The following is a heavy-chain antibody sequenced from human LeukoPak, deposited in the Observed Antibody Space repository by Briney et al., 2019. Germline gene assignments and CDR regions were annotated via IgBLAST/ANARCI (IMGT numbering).Heavy chain of an antibody. D-gene: IGHD4-17*01. V-gene: IGHV3-33*05. CDR1: GFSFSDYG. Sequence: GSLRLSCAASGFSFSDYGMHWVRPTPGKGLEWVTFIQFDESDKFYADSVKGRFIISRDNSKNTLYLQMNSLRAEDTAVYYCARGPPTTGDYWGQGTLVTVSS. J-gene: IGHJ4*02. CDR2: IQFDESDK. CDR3: ARGPPTTGDY.